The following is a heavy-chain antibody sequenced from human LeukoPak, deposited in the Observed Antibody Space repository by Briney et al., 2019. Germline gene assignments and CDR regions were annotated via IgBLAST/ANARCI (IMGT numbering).Heavy chain of an antibody. CDR3: ARDGRVATITRYYYYMDV. CDR2: INWNGGST. V-gene: IGHV3-20*04. J-gene: IGHJ6*03. CDR1: GFTFDDYG. Sequence: GGSLRLSCAASGFTFDDYGMSWVRQAPGKGLEWVSGINWNGGSTGYADSVKGRFTISRDNAKNSLYLQMNSLRAEDTAVYYCARDGRVATITRYYYYMDVWGKGTTVTVSS. D-gene: IGHD5-12*01.